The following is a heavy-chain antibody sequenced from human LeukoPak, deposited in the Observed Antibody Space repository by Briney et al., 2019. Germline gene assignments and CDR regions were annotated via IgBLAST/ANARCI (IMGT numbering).Heavy chain of an antibody. Sequence: SETLSLTCTVSGGFISSYYWSWFRQPPGKGLEWIGYIYYSGSTNYNPSLKSRVTISVDTSKNQFSLKLSSVTAADTAVYYCARTGSYYYDSSGYYDYWGQGTLVTVSS. J-gene: IGHJ4*02. CDR2: IYYSGST. CDR3: ARTGSYYYDSSGYYDY. D-gene: IGHD3-22*01. V-gene: IGHV4-59*01. CDR1: GGFISSYY.